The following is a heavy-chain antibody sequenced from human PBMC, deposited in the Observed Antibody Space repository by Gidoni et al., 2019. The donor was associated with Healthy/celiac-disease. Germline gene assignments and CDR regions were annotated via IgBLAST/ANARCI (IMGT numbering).Heavy chain of an antibody. J-gene: IGHJ3*02. CDR2: IYYSGST. V-gene: IGHV4-59*01. CDR1: GCSISSYY. Sequence: QVQLQESGPGLVKPSETLSLTCTVSGCSISSYYWSWIRQPPGKGLEWIGYIYYSGSTNYNPSLKSRVTISVDTSKKQFSLKLRSVTAADTAVYYCARVDDIVATAGAFDIWGQGTMVIVSS. D-gene: IGHD5-12*01. CDR3: ARVDDIVATAGAFDI.